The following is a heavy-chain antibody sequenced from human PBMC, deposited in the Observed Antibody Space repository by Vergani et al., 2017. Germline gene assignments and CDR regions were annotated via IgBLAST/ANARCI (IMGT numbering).Heavy chain of an antibody. Sequence: QVQLQQWGAGLLKPSETLSLTCAVYGGSFSGYYWSWIRQPPGKGLEWIGEINHSGSTNYNPSLKSRGTISVDTSKNQFSLKLSSVTAADTAVYYCARHCAVVAANNWFDPWGQGTLVTVSS. CDR1: GGSFSGYY. CDR2: INHSGST. CDR3: ARHCAVVAANNWFDP. V-gene: IGHV4-34*01. J-gene: IGHJ5*02. D-gene: IGHD2-15*01.